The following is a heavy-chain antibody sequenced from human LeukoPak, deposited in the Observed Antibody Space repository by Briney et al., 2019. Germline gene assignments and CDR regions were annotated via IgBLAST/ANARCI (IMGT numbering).Heavy chain of an antibody. V-gene: IGHV3-7*01. D-gene: IGHD1-1*01. CDR3: ARAAATGTVDY. CDR2: IDQDGSAK. J-gene: IGHJ4*02. Sequence: GGSLRLSCAASEFTFSNYWMSWVRQAPGKGLEWVANIDQDGSAKYYVDSMKGRFTISRDNAKNSLYLQMNSLRAEDAAVYYCARAAATGTVDYWGQGTLVTVSS. CDR1: EFTFSNYW.